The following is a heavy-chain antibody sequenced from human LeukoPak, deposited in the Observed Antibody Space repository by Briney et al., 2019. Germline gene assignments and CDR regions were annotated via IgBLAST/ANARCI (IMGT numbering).Heavy chain of an antibody. CDR2: ISYDGSNK. J-gene: IGHJ5*02. D-gene: IGHD6-19*01. Sequence: GGSLRLSCAASGFTFSSYAMHWVRQAPGKGLEWVAVISYDGSNKYYADSVKGRFTISRDNSKNTLYLQMNSLRAEDTAVYYCARRGRIRIAVAGTSFDPWGQGTLVTVSS. CDR3: ARRGRIRIAVAGTSFDP. V-gene: IGHV3-30*04. CDR1: GFTFSSYA.